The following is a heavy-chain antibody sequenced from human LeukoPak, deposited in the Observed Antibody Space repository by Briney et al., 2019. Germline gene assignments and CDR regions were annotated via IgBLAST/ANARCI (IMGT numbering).Heavy chain of an antibody. CDR1: GGSISSGSYY. J-gene: IGHJ5*02. Sequence: SETLSLTCTVSGGSISSGSYYWSWIRQPAGKGLEWIGRIYTSGSTNYNPSLNSRVTISVNTSKNQFSLKLSSVTAADTAVYYCARAPFLLGVVILWFDPWGQGTLVTVSS. V-gene: IGHV4-61*02. D-gene: IGHD3-3*01. CDR2: IYTSGST. CDR3: ARAPFLLGVVILWFDP.